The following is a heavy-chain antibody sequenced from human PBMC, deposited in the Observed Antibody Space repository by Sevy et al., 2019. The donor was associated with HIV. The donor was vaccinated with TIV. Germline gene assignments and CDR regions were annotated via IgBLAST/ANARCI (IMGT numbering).Heavy chain of an antibody. CDR1: GFTFSDYY. J-gene: IGHJ4*02. CDR3: VGRPYSSTYSWSYYFDY. V-gene: IGHV3-11*01. CDR2: ISSSHHAI. Sequence: GGSLRLSCAASGFTFSDYYMSWIRQAPGKGLEWFSSISSSHHAIKYADSVKGRFAISRDNAKKSLYLQMKSLRAEDTAVYFCVGRPYSSTYSWSYYFDYWGLGTLVTVSS. D-gene: IGHD5-18*01.